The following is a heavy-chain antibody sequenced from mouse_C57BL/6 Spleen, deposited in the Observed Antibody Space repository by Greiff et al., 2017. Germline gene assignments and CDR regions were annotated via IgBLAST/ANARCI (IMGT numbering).Heavy chain of an antibody. V-gene: IGHV1-53*01. D-gene: IGHD2-4*01. J-gene: IGHJ2*01. CDR2: INPSNGGT. CDR3: ARCSYDYDGVVDY. CDR1: GYTFTSYW. Sequence: VKLQQPGTELVKPGASVKLSCKASGYTFTSYWMHWVKQRPGQGLEWIGNINPSNGGTNYNEKFKSKATLTVDKSSSTAYMQLSSLTSEDSAVYFCARCSYDYDGVVDYWGQGTTLTVSS.